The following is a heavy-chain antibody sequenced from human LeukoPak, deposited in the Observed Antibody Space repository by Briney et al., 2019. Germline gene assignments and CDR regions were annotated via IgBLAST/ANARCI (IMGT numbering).Heavy chain of an antibody. CDR2: IYYSGSS. V-gene: IGHV4-39*07. D-gene: IGHD2-21*02. CDR1: GGSISSSSYY. Sequence: SETLSLTCIVSGGSISSSSYYWGWIRQPPGKGLEWIGTIYYSGSSNYNPSLMSRVTISVDTSKNQFSLKLSSVTAADTAVYYCARLGGGDYFPFDSWGQGTLVTVSS. J-gene: IGHJ4*02. CDR3: ARLGGGDYFPFDS.